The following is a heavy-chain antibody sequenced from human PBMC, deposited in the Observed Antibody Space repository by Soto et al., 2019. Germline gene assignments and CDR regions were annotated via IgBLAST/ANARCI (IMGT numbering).Heavy chain of an antibody. CDR2: IYPGDSDT. CDR3: ERSPNYYDSSGQGPYGMDV. D-gene: IGHD3-22*01. CDR1: GYSFTSYW. Sequence: GESLKISCKGSGYSFTSYWIGWVRQMPGKGLEWMGIIYPGDSDTRYSPSFQGQVTISADKSISNAYLQWSSLKASDTAMYYCERSPNYYDSSGQGPYGMDVWGQGTTVTVSS. V-gene: IGHV5-51*01. J-gene: IGHJ6*02.